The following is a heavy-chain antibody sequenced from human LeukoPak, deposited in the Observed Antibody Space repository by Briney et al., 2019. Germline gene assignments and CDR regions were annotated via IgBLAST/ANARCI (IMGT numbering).Heavy chain of an antibody. CDR2: IYYSGST. CDR1: GGSISSSSYY. CDR3: ARHVSGYCSGGSCYSVRWFDP. V-gene: IGHV4-39*01. J-gene: IGHJ5*02. D-gene: IGHD2-15*01. Sequence: SETLSFTCTVSGGSISSSSYYWGWIRQPPGKGLEWIGSIYYSGSTYYNPSLKSRVTISVDTSKNQFSLKLSSVTAADTAVYYCARHVSGYCSGGSCYSVRWFDPWGQGTLVTVSS.